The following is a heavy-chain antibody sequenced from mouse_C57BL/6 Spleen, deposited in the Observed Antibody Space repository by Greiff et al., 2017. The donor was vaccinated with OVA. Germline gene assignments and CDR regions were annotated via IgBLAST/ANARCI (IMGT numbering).Heavy chain of an antibody. CDR2: INYDGSST. Sequence: EVMLVESEGGLVQPGSSMKLSCTASGFTFSDYYMAWVRQVPEKGLEWVANINYDGSSTYYLDSLKSRFIISRDNAKNILYLQMSSLKSEDTATYYCAREWLLAFDYWGQGTTLTVSS. V-gene: IGHV5-16*01. J-gene: IGHJ2*01. CDR1: GFTFSDYY. CDR3: AREWLLAFDY. D-gene: IGHD2-3*01.